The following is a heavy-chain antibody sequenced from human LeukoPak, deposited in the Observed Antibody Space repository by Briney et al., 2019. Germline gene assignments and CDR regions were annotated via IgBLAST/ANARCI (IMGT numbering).Heavy chain of an antibody. J-gene: IGHJ3*02. D-gene: IGHD2-21*02. CDR1: GYSFTTYW. Sequence: GESLKISCKASGYSFTTYWIGWVRQMPGKGLEWMGIIFPADSSTRYSPSFQGQLSVSADKSMTTAYLQWSSLKASDTAMYFCARWVTADRGKKDAFDIWGQGTMVTVS. CDR2: IFPADSST. CDR3: ARWVTADRGKKDAFDI. V-gene: IGHV5-51*01.